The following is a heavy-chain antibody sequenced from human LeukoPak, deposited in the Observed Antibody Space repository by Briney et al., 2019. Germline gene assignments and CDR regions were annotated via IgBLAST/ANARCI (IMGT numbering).Heavy chain of an antibody. CDR1: GVSISSGGYS. J-gene: IGHJ6*02. CDR2: IYHSGST. Sequence: SETLSLTCAVSGVSISSGGYSWSWIRQPPGKGLEWIGYIYHSGSTYYNPSLKSRATISVDRSKNQFSLKLSSVTAADTAVYYCARGAGDSYYYGMDVWGQGTTVTVSS. D-gene: IGHD2-21*01. V-gene: IGHV4-30-2*01. CDR3: ARGAGDSYYYGMDV.